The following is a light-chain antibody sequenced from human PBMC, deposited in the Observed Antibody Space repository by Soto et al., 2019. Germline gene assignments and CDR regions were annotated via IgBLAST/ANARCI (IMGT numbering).Light chain of an antibody. J-gene: IGLJ3*02. Sequence: QSAAVSGPPGQAITISCTGTSSDIGRYNYVSWYQPHPGKDPKLVIYEVRKRRSGISNRFSASKSGNTASLTISGLQAEDEADYSCTSYTSNTTWVFGGGTKLTV. V-gene: IGLV2-14*01. CDR3: TSYTSNTTWV. CDR1: SSDIGRYNY. CDR2: EVR.